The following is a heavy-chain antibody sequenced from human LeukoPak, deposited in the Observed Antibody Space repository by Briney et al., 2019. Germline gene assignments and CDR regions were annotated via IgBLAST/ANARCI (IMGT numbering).Heavy chain of an antibody. CDR1: GYTFTSYG. D-gene: IGHD3-10*01. CDR2: FTAYNDNT. CDR3: ARAFLWFGDSSHIDY. J-gene: IGHJ4*02. Sequence: ASVKLSCKAAGYTFTSYGISLVRQAPGQGLEWMGWFTAYNDNTNYAQKLKGRVTMTTATSTSTAYMELRSLRSDNAAVYYCARAFLWFGDSSHIDYWGQGTLVTASS. V-gene: IGHV1-18*01.